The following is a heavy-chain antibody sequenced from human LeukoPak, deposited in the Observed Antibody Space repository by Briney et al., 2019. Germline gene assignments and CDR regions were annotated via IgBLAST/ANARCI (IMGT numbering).Heavy chain of an antibody. D-gene: IGHD3-22*01. CDR1: GYTFTGYY. CDR2: INPNSGGT. J-gene: IGHJ4*02. CDR3: AREGDYYDSSGYYFDY. Sequence: ASVKVSCKASGYTFTGYYMHWVRQAPGQGLEWMGWINPNSGGTNYAQKFQGRVTMTRDTSISTAYMELSRLISDDTAVYYCAREGDYYDSSGYYFDYWGQGTLVTVSS. V-gene: IGHV1-2*02.